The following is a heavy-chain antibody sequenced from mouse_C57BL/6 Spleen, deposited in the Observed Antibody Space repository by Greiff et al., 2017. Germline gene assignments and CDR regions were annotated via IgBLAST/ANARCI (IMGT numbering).Heavy chain of an antibody. V-gene: IGHV1-61*01. CDR2: IYPSDSET. CDR1: GYTFTSYW. CDR3: ARWYYGSSLDY. Sequence: QVQLQQPGAELVRPGSSVKLSCKASGYTFTSYWMDWVKQRPGQGLEWIGNIYPSDSETHYNQKFKDKATLTVDKSSSTAYMQLSSLTSEDSAVYYCARWYYGSSLDYWGQAPLSQSPQ. J-gene: IGHJ2*01. D-gene: IGHD1-1*01.